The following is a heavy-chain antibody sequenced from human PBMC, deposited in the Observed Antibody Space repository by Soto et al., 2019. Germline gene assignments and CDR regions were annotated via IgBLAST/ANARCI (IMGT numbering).Heavy chain of an antibody. CDR2: ISYDGSNK. CDR3: AKEGGYYGSGSYSVGENYYGMDV. J-gene: IGHJ6*02. Sequence: QVQLVESGGGVVQPGRSLRLSCAASGFTFSSYGMHWVRQAPGKGLEWVAVISYDGSNKYYADSVKGRFTISRDNSKKSLKLQMNSLRAEDTAVYYCAKEGGYYGSGSYSVGENYYGMDVWGQGTTVTVSS. V-gene: IGHV3-30*18. CDR1: GFTFSSYG. D-gene: IGHD3-10*01.